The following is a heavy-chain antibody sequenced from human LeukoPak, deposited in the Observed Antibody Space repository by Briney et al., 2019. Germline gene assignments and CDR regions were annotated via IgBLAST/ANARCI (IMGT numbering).Heavy chain of an antibody. CDR3: ARARIAARPWWFDP. V-gene: IGHV3-30*01. D-gene: IGHD6-6*01. Sequence: GGSLRLSCAASGFTSSSYAMHWVRQAPGKGLEWVAVISYDGSNKYYADSVKGRFTISRDNSKNTLYLQMNSLRAEDTAVYYCARARIAARPWWFDPWGQGTLVTVSS. J-gene: IGHJ5*02. CDR2: ISYDGSNK. CDR1: GFTSSSYA.